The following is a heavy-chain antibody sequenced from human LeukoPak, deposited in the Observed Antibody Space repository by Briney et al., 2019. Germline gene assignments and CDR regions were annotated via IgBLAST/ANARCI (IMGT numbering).Heavy chain of an antibody. J-gene: IGHJ4*02. CDR3: ARRFFLRFFDY. V-gene: IGHV4-34*01. CDR1: GGSFSGYY. Sequence: SETLSLTCAVYGGSFSGYYWSWIRQPPGKGLEWIGEINHSGSTNYNPSLKSRVTISVDTSKNQFSLKLSSVTAADTAVYYCARRFFLRFFDYWGQGTLVTVSS. D-gene: IGHD3-3*01. CDR2: INHSGST.